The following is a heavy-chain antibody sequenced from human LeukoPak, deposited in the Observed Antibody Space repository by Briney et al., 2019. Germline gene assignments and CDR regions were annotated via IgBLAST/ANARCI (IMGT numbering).Heavy chain of an antibody. CDR3: AKDCNGGNCYIDY. V-gene: IGHV3-23*01. Sequence: GGPLRLSCAASGFTFTNYAMSWVRQAPGKGLEWVSGMSGRGVSTYYADSVKGRFTISSDNSKNTLYLQMNSLRAEDTAIYYCAKDCNGGNCYIDYWGQGTPVTVAS. CDR1: GFTFTNYA. J-gene: IGHJ4*02. CDR2: MSGRGVST. D-gene: IGHD2-15*01.